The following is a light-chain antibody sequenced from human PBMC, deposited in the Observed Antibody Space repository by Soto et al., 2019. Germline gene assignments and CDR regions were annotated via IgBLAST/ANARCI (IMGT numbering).Light chain of an antibody. CDR2: KAS. V-gene: IGKV1-5*03. CDR3: QQYNNYWT. J-gene: IGKJ1*01. CDR1: QTISSW. Sequence: QVPKSSSPLSGSIGERVTITCRASQTISSWLAWYQQKPGKAPKLLIYKASTLKSGVPSRFSGSGSGTEFTLTISSLQPDDFATYYCQQYNNYWTFGQGTKVDIK.